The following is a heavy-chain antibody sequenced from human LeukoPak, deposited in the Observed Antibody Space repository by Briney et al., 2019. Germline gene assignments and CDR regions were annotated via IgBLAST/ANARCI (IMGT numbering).Heavy chain of an antibody. CDR1: GGSIFSSSYY. D-gene: IGHD3-10*01. Sequence: SETLSLTCTVSGGSIFSSSYYWGWIRQPPGKGLEWIGSIYYSGSTYYNPSLKSRVTISVDTSKNQFSLKLSSVTAADTAVYYCARRGARFGAYYFDYWGQGTLVTVSS. CDR3: ARRGARFGAYYFDY. V-gene: IGHV4-39*07. CDR2: IYYSGST. J-gene: IGHJ4*02.